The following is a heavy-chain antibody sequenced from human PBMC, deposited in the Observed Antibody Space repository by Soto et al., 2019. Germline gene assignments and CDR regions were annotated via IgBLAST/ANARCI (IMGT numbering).Heavy chain of an antibody. CDR2: IYYSGST. Sequence: SETLSLTCTVSGGSISSGDYYWSWIRQPPGKGLEWIGYIYYSGSTYYNPSLKSRVTISVDTSKNQFSLKLSSVTAADTAVYYCARDRGIAAEGNYCYYGMDVWGQGTTVTVSS. V-gene: IGHV4-30-4*01. J-gene: IGHJ6*02. D-gene: IGHD6-25*01. CDR3: ARDRGIAAEGNYCYYGMDV. CDR1: GGSISSGDYY.